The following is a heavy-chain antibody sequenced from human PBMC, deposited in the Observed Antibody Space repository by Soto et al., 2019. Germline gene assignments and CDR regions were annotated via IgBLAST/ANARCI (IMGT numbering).Heavy chain of an antibody. CDR1: GFTFSSYG. CDR3: AKDLAIAVAGTYFDY. D-gene: IGHD6-19*01. V-gene: IGHV3-30*18. CDR2: ISYDGSNK. Sequence: SLRLSCAASGFTFSSYGMHRVRQAPGKGLEWVAVISYDGSNKYYADSVKGRFTISRDNSKNTLYLQMNSLRAEDTAVYYCAKDLAIAVAGTYFDYWGQGTLVTVSS. J-gene: IGHJ4*02.